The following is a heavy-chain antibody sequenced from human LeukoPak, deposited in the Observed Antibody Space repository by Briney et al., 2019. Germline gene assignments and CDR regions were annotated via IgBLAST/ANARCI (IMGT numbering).Heavy chain of an antibody. Sequence: GGSLRLSCAASGFTFSSNWIHWVRQVPGKGLVWVSRISPDGTSTTYADSVKGRFTISRDNAKNTLYLQMNTLRAEDTAVYYCAKLIVGARSLFDFRGQGILVTVSS. J-gene: IGHJ4*02. CDR2: ISPDGTST. V-gene: IGHV3-74*01. D-gene: IGHD1-26*01. CDR3: AKLIVGARSLFDF. CDR1: GFTFSSNW.